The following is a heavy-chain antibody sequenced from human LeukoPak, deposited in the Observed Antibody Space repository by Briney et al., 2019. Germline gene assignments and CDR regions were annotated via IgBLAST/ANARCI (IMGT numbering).Heavy chain of an antibody. J-gene: IGHJ4*02. CDR2: IWYDGSKK. D-gene: IGHD6-6*01. CDR3: ARGPWQLAGGNLFSYFDY. V-gene: IGHV3-33*01. Sequence: GGSLRLSCAASGFTFSSYGVHWVRQAPGKGLEWVAVIWYDGSKKYHADSVKGRFTITRDNSKNTLYLQMNSLRDEDTAVYYCARGPWQLAGGNLFSYFDYWGQGTLVTVSS. CDR1: GFTFSSYG.